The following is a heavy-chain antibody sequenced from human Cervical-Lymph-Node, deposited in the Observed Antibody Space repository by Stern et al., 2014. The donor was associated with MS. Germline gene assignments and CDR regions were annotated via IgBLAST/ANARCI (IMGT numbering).Heavy chain of an antibody. CDR3: ARDLLRIMGATADYYYGMDV. Sequence: DQLVESGAEVKKPGASVKVSCKASGYTFISYGITWVRQAPGQGLEWMGWISAYNGNTNYAQKFQGRVTLTTDTSTTTAYMELRSLRSDDTAVYYCARDLLRIMGATADYYYGMDVWGQGTTVTVSS. CDR1: GYTFISYG. D-gene: IGHD1-26*01. V-gene: IGHV1-18*01. CDR2: ISAYNGNT. J-gene: IGHJ6*02.